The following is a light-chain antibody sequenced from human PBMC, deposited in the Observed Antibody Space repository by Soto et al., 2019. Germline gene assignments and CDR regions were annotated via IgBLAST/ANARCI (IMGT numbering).Light chain of an antibody. CDR3: QQYNNYPET. Sequence: DIQMTQSPSTLSASVGDRVTITCRASQSIGSWLAWYQQRPGKAPNLLIYKASSLDNGVPSRFSGSGSGTEFTLTISSLQPDDFATYYCQQYNNYPETFGQGTKVEIK. CDR1: QSIGSW. V-gene: IGKV1-5*03. J-gene: IGKJ1*01. CDR2: KAS.